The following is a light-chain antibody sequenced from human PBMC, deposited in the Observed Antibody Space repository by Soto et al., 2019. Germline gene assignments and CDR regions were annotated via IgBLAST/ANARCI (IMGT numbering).Light chain of an antibody. Sequence: EVVGTRSPVVLSLSPGERATLSCRATQLGCSSYLALHQQNRGPAPKCLIYSASSRPAGLTDWVTGSGSGADFTLTISSLEHDDFALFYCQLHDYSSSTFTFGPGTKVDIK. CDR2: SAS. J-gene: IGKJ3*01. V-gene: IGKV3-20*01. CDR1: QLGCSSY. CDR3: QLHDYSSSTFT.